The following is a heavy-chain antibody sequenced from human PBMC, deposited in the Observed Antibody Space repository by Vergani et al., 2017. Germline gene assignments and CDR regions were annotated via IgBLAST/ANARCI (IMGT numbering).Heavy chain of an antibody. CDR2: ISYDGSNK. V-gene: IGHV3-30-3*01. CDR3: AKGAVVVAAPDY. Sequence: QVQLVESGGGVVQPGRSLRLSCAASGFTFSSYAMHWVRQAPGKGLEWVAVISYDGSNKYYADSVKGRFTISRDNSKNTLYLQMNSLRAEDTAVYYCAKGAVVVAAPDYWGQGTLVTVSS. J-gene: IGHJ4*02. D-gene: IGHD2-15*01. CDR1: GFTFSSYA.